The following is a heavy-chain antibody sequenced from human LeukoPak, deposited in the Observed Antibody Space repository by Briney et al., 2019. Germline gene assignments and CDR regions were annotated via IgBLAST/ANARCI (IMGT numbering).Heavy chain of an antibody. Sequence: SETLSLTCDVSGVSFSIYYWSWIRQSPEKGLEWIGEVNHSGYTNYNPSLKGRVTISVDPSKNQFSLKLSSVTAADTAVYYCARQLYGSDYWGQGTLVTVSS. CDR2: VNHSGYT. CDR1: GVSFSIYY. D-gene: IGHD4-17*01. J-gene: IGHJ4*02. CDR3: ARQLYGSDY. V-gene: IGHV4-34*01.